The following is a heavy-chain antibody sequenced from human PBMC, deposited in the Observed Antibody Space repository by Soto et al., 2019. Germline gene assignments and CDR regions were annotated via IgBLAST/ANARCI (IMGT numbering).Heavy chain of an antibody. Sequence: EVQLVESGGGLVQRGGSLRLSCAASGFTFSDFSMNWVRQAPGKGLEWVSYIKGGSDISYADSVKGRFTISRDNAKNSLYLEMNSLRDEDTAIYYCARDRDYAYVEWGQGTLVTVSS. D-gene: IGHD3-16*01. CDR3: ARDRDYAYVE. J-gene: IGHJ4*02. V-gene: IGHV3-48*02. CDR2: IKGGSDI. CDR1: GFTFSDFS.